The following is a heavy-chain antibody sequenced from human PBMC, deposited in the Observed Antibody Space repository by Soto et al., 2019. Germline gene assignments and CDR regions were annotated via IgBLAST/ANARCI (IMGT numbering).Heavy chain of an antibody. J-gene: IGHJ4*02. CDR1: GGSISSSNW. CDR3: ARVIANYDSSGYYGVFRKHFDY. D-gene: IGHD3-22*01. Sequence: QVQLQESGPGLVKPSGTLSLTCAVSGGSISSSNWWSWVRQPPGKGLEWIGEIYHSGSTNYNPSLTRGVTISVDKSKNQCSLKLSSVTAADTAGYYCARVIANYDSSGYYGVFRKHFDYWGQGTLVTVSS. V-gene: IGHV4-4*02. CDR2: IYHSGST.